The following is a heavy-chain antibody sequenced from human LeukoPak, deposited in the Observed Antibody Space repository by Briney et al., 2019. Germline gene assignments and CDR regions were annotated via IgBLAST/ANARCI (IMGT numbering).Heavy chain of an antibody. V-gene: IGHV1-2*06. D-gene: IGHD3-22*01. CDR3: AREMFRDGVDSSGYYAGALDY. J-gene: IGHJ4*02. CDR1: GCTFTSYG. Sequence: GASVKVSCKASGCTFTSYGISWVRQAPGQGLEWMGRINPNSGGTNYAQKFQGRVTMTRDTSISTAYMELSRLRSDDTAVYYCAREMFRDGVDSSGYYAGALDYWGQGTLVTVSS. CDR2: INPNSGGT.